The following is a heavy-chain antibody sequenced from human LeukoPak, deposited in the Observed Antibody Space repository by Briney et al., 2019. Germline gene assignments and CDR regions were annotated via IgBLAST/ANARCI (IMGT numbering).Heavy chain of an antibody. D-gene: IGHD3-22*01. CDR3: AKVDGGQHTYYYDSSGYYEDY. V-gene: IGHV3-23*01. CDR1: GFTFSSYA. Sequence: PGGSLRLSCAASGFTFSSYAMSWVRQAPGKGLEWVSAISGSGGSTYYADSVKGRFTISRDNSKNTLYLQMNSLRAEDTAVYYCAKVDGGQHTYYYDSSGYYEDYWGQGTLVTVSS. J-gene: IGHJ4*02. CDR2: ISGSGGST.